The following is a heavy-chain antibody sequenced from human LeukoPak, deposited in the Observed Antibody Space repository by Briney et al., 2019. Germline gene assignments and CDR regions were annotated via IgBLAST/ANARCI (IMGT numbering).Heavy chain of an antibody. V-gene: IGHV3-30*18. CDR3: AKEDYYGSGSYYPLSDY. CDR1: GFTFSSYG. J-gene: IGHJ4*02. CDR2: ISYDGSNK. D-gene: IGHD3-10*01. Sequence: PGGSLRLSCAASGFTFSSYGMHWVRQAPGKGLEWVAVISYDGSNKYYADSVKGRFTISRDNSKNTLYLQMNSLRAEDTAVYYCAKEDYYGSGSYYPLSDYWGQGTLVTVSS.